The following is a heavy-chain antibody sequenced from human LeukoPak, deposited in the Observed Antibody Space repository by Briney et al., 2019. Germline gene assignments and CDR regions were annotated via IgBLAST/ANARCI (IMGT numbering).Heavy chain of an antibody. CDR2: ISYDGSNK. CDR3: ASRVGVRGAYYYYGMDV. J-gene: IGHJ6*02. V-gene: IGHV3-30*03. CDR1: GFTFSSYG. Sequence: GGSLRLSCAASGFTFSSYGMHWVRQAPGKGLEWVAVISYDGSNKYYADSVKGRFTISRDNSKNTLYLQMNSLRAEDTAVYYCASRVGVRGAYYYYGMDVWGQGTTVTVSS. D-gene: IGHD3-10*01.